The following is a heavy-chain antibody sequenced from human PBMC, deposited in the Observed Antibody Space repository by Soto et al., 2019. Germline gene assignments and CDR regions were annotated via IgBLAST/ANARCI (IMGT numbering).Heavy chain of an antibody. CDR2: ISASGDNT. Sequence: AGGSLRLSCAASGFTFNRYGMCWVRQAPGKGLEWVSAISASGDNTYYADSVKGRFTISRDSSNNTLYLQMNSLRADDTALYYCVKLRLELLYLDSWGLGALATVSS. V-gene: IGHV3-23*01. D-gene: IGHD1-7*01. CDR1: GFTFNRYG. CDR3: VKLRLELLYLDS. J-gene: IGHJ4*02.